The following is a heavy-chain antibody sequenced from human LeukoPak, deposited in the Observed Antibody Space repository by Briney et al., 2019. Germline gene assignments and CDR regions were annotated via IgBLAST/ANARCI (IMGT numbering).Heavy chain of an antibody. Sequence: SETLSLTCAVSGYSISSGYYWGWIRQPPGKGREWIGSIYHSGSTYYNPSLKSRVTISVDTSKNQFSLKLSSVTAADTAVYYCARHYSNNDYWGQGTLVTVSS. J-gene: IGHJ4*02. V-gene: IGHV4-38-2*01. CDR3: ARHYSNNDY. CDR1: GYSISSGYY. CDR2: IYHSGST. D-gene: IGHD4-11*01.